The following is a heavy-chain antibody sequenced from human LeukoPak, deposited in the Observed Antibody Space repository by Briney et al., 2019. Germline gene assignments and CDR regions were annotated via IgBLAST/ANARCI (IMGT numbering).Heavy chain of an antibody. J-gene: IGHJ4*02. V-gene: IGHV3-23*01. CDR1: GFTFSTYA. Sequence: GSPRLSFAASGFTFSTYAMSWVRQAPGKGLEWVSVISVSGGSTYYADSVKGRFTISRDNSKNTLYLQMNSLRAEDTAVYYCAKSPGGVVSTSFDNWGQGTLVTVSS. D-gene: IGHD2-2*01. CDR2: ISVSGGST. CDR3: AKSPGGVVSTSFDN.